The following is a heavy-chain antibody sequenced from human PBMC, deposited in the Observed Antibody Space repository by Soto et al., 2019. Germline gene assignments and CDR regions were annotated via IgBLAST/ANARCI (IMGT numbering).Heavy chain of an antibody. Sequence: PGGSLRLSCAASGFTFSSYGMHWVRQAPGKGLEWVAVISYDGSNKYYADSVKGRFTISRDNSKNTLYLQMNSLRAEDTAVYYCAKGLWFGEPGNWFDPWGQGTLVTVSS. V-gene: IGHV3-30*18. CDR2: ISYDGSNK. J-gene: IGHJ5*02. CDR3: AKGLWFGEPGNWFDP. D-gene: IGHD3-10*01. CDR1: GFTFSSYG.